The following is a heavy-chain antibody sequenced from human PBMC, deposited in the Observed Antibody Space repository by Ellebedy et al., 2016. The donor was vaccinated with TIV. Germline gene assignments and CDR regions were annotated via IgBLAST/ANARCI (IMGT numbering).Heavy chain of an antibody. J-gene: IGHJ4*02. CDR2: MSWNGVSI. D-gene: IGHD4-17*01. CDR1: RFTFDDYA. CDR3: AKDISPGGELVFDY. Sequence: PGGSLRLSCAASRFTFDDYAMHCVRQAPGKGLEWVSGMSWNGVSIGYADSVKGRFSISRDNAKNSLYLQMNSLRPEDTALYYCAKDISPGGELVFDYWGQGTLVTVSS. V-gene: IGHV3-9*01.